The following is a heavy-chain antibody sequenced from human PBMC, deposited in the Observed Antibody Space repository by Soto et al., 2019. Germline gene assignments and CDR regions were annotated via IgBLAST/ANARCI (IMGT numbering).Heavy chain of an antibody. Sequence: PXESLKISFKGSGYSFTSYWIGWVRQIPGKGLEWMGIIYPGDSDTRYSPSFEGQVTISADKSINTAYLQWSSLKASDTAMYYCARRDSNYYYYGMDVWGQGTTVTVSS. CDR1: GYSFTSYW. V-gene: IGHV5-51*01. D-gene: IGHD4-4*01. CDR2: IYPGDSDT. CDR3: ARRDSNYYYYGMDV. J-gene: IGHJ6*02.